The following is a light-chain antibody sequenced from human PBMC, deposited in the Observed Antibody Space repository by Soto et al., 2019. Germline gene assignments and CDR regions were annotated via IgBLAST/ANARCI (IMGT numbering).Light chain of an antibody. V-gene: IGLV2-14*01. Sequence: QSGLTEPGSVSRSPGQSITISCTGTSSDVGGYNYVSWYQQHPGKAPKLMIYEVSNRPSGASNRFSGSKSGNTASLTISGLQAEDEADYYCSSYTSSRTTTYVFGPAPKVTVL. J-gene: IGLJ1*01. CDR3: SSYTSSRTTTYV. CDR2: EVS. CDR1: SSDVGGYNY.